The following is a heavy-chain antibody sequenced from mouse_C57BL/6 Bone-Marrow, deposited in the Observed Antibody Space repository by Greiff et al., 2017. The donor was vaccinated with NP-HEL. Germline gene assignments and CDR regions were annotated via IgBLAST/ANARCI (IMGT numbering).Heavy chain of an antibody. CDR2: IYPGSGST. V-gene: IGHV1-55*01. CDR3: ERGDYDAWFAY. D-gene: IGHD2-4*01. J-gene: IGHJ3*01. CDR1: GYTFPSYW. Sequence: QVQLQQPGAELVKPGASAKMSCKASGYTFPSYWITWVKQRPGQGLEWIGDIYPGSGSTNYNEKFKSKSTLTVDTSSSTAYMQLSSLTSEDSAVYYWERGDYDAWFAYWGQGTLVTVSA.